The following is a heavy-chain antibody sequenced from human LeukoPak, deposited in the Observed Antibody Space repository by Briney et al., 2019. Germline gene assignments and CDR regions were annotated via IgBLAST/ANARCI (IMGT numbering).Heavy chain of an antibody. CDR1: GFTFSSYS. V-gene: IGHV3-21*01. Sequence: PGGSLRLSCAASGFTFSSYSMNWVRQAPGKGLEWVSSISSSSSSYIYYADSVKGRFTISRDNAKNSLYLQMNSLRAEDTAVYCCARDSAAAGTGGDFDYWGQGTLVTVSS. J-gene: IGHJ4*02. CDR2: ISSSSSSYI. CDR3: ARDSAAAGTGGDFDY. D-gene: IGHD6-13*01.